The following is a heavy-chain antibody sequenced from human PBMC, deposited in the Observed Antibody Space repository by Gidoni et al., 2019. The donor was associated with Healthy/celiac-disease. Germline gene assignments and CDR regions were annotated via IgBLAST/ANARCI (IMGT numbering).Heavy chain of an antibody. D-gene: IGHD3-16*01. CDR3: ARGVTGDAFDI. Sequence: QVQLQESGPGLVKPSETLSLTCAVSGYSISSGYYWGWIRQPPGKGLEWIGSIYHSGSTYYNPSLKSRVTISVDTSKNQFSLKLSSVTAADTAVYYCARGVTGDAFDIWGQGTMVTVSS. J-gene: IGHJ3*02. CDR1: GYSISSGYY. V-gene: IGHV4-38-2*01. CDR2: IYHSGST.